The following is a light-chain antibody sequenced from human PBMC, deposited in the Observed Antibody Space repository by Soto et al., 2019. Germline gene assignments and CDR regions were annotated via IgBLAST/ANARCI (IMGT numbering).Light chain of an antibody. CDR2: GAF. Sequence: EIVMTQSPATLSVSPGERATLSCRASQNILSNLAWYQQKPGQAPRLLIYGAFTRATGIPARFSGSGSGTEFTLTISSLQSEDFEIYYCQQYNNWPITFGQGTRLEIK. CDR3: QQYNNWPIT. J-gene: IGKJ5*01. V-gene: IGKV3-15*01. CDR1: QNILSN.